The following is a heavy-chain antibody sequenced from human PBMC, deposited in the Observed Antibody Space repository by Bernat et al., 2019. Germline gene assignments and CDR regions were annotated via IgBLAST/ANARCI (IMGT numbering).Heavy chain of an antibody. J-gene: IGHJ4*02. CDR1: GFTFDDYA. Sequence: EVQLVESGGVVVQPGGSLRLSCAASGFTFDDYAMHWVRQAPGKGLEWVSAISVSGGSTYYADSVKGRFTISRDNSKNTLYLQMNSLRAEDTAVYYCAKDGPIGGKFDYWGQGTLVTVSS. CDR3: AKDGPIGGKFDY. V-gene: IGHV3-23*04. CDR2: ISVSGGST. D-gene: IGHD1-1*01.